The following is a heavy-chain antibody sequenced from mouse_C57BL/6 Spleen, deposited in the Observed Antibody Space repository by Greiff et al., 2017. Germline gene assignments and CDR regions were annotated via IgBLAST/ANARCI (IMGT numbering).Heavy chain of an antibody. V-gene: IGHV1-81*01. Sequence: VQLVESGAELARPGASVKLSCKASGYTFTSYGISWVKQRPGQGLEWIGEIYPRSGNTYYNEKFKGKATLTADKSSSTAYMELRSLPSEDSAVYFCARGHDGYPDYWGQGTTLTVSS. J-gene: IGHJ2*01. CDR3: ARGHDGYPDY. CDR2: IYPRSGNT. D-gene: IGHD2-3*01. CDR1: GYTFTSYG.